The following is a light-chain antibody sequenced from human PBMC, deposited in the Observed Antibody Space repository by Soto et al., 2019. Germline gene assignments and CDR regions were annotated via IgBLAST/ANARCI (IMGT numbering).Light chain of an antibody. V-gene: IGKV3-20*01. CDR3: QQYYNWRPR. CDR1: QSVSSSY. Sequence: EIVLTQSPGTLSLSPGERATLSCRASQSVSSSYLAWYQQKPGQPPRLLIYAASTRATGVPARFSGSGSGTEFTPTISRLQSEDFAVYYCQQYYNWRPRFGQGTKVDIK. CDR2: AAS. J-gene: IGKJ1*01.